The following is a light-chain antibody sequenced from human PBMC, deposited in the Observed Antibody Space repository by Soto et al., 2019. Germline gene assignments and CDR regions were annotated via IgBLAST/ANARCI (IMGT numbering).Light chain of an antibody. J-gene: IGKJ1*01. CDR3: QQYNSWLWT. Sequence: EVVLTQSPVTLSLSPGERATLSCRASQSFRGLLAWYQQKPGQAPRPLIYDAYNRATGIPPRFSGSGSGTEFTLIISSLQSEDSAVYYCQQYNSWLWTFGQGTKVDIK. V-gene: IGKV3D-15*01. CDR1: QSFRGL. CDR2: DAY.